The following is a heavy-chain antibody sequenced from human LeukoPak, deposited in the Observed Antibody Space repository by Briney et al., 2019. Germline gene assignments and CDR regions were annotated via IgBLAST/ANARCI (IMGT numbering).Heavy chain of an antibody. CDR3: TRVPSQARGFDL. Sequence: GGSLRLSCAASGFTFSDHYMDWVRQAPGKGLEWVGRTRNKANSYTTEYAASVKGRFTISRDDSKNSLYLQMNSLKTEDTAVYYCTRVPSQARGFDLWGQGTLVTVSS. V-gene: IGHV3-72*01. J-gene: IGHJ4*02. CDR2: TRNKANSYTT. CDR1: GFTFSDHY.